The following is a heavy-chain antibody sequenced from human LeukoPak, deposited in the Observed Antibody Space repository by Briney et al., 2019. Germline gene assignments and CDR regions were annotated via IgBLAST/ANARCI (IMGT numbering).Heavy chain of an antibody. V-gene: IGHV1-3*01. J-gene: IGHJ4*02. Sequence: ASVKVSCKASGYTSTSYAIHWVRQAPGQRLEWMGWINAGYGNTKYSQKFQGRVTITRDTSATTAYMELSSLSSEDTAVYYCVRVGTTTADYWGQGTLVTVSS. CDR3: VRVGTTTADY. D-gene: IGHD4-17*01. CDR1: GYTSTSYA. CDR2: INAGYGNT.